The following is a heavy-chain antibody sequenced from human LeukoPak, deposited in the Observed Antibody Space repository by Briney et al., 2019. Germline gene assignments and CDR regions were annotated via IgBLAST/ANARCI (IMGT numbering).Heavy chain of an antibody. CDR2: LNSYNGYT. Sequence: GASVKVSCKASGYTFNTLPHSWVRQAPGQGLEWIGWLNSYNGYTKYAPEFQDRVNLTADISTSTVYMELRSLRPDDTAVYYCATEYYYDSSGAFDIWGQGTMVTVSS. CDR1: GYTFNTLP. J-gene: IGHJ3*02. V-gene: IGHV1-18*01. D-gene: IGHD3-22*01. CDR3: ATEYYYDSSGAFDI.